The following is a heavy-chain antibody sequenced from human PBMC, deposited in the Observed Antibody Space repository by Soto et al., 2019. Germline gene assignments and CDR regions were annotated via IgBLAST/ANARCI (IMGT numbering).Heavy chain of an antibody. CDR3: ARNAGGGYYYGMDV. CDR2: INHSGST. V-gene: IGHV4-34*01. Sequence: SETLSLTCAVYGGSFSSYYWSWIRQPPGKGLEWIGEINHSGSTNYNLSLKSRVTISVDTSENQFSLKLSSVTAADTAVYYCARNAGGGYYYGMDVWVQGTTVTVSS. J-gene: IGHJ6*02. CDR1: GGSFSSYY. D-gene: IGHD3-16*01.